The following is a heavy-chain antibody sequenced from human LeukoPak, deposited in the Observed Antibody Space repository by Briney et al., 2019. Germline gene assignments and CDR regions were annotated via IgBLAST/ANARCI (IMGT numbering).Heavy chain of an antibody. CDR3: ACLTTADAFDI. CDR1: GDSITGYY. Sequence: SETLSLTCSVSGDSITGYYWGWIRQPPGKGLEWIGNIYYTGNTYYNSSLKSRVTISLDTSKNQFSLKLSSVTAADTAVYYCACLTTADAFDIWGQGTMVTVSS. V-gene: IGHV4-39*07. J-gene: IGHJ3*02. CDR2: IYYTGNT. D-gene: IGHD3-22*01.